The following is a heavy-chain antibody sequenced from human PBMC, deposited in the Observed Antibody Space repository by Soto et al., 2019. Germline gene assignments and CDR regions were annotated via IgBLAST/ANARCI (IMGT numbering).Heavy chain of an antibody. Sequence: PGVPMKICCRGSGYSFASYWSGWVSQMPGKGLGWMGIIYPGDSDTRYSPSLQGEVTISADKSISTAYLQWSSLKASDTAMYYCARHYSSGDSLYYYYGMDVWGQGTTVTVSS. V-gene: IGHV5-51*01. CDR2: IYPGDSDT. J-gene: IGHJ6*02. CDR1: GYSFASYW. CDR3: ARHYSSGDSLYYYYGMDV. D-gene: IGHD3-22*01.